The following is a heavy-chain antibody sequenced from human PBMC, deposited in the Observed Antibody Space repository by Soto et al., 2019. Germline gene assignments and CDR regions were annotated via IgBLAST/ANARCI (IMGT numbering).Heavy chain of an antibody. CDR2: IYSRGTT. V-gene: IGHV4-4*07. J-gene: IGHJ4*02. CDR3: ARDGAVAAGIESPRNFEY. D-gene: IGHD6-25*01. CDR1: SGSIDRYY. Sequence: PSETLSLTCTVSSGSIDRYYWSWIRQPAGKGLEWIGRIYSRGTTTYNPSLKSRVAMSVDSSKNQFSLTLTSVTAADTAMYYCARDGAVAAGIESPRNFEYWGQGILVTVSS.